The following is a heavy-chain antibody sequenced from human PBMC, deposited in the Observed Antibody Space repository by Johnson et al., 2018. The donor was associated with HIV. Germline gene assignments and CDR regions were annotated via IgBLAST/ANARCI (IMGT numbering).Heavy chain of an antibody. CDR1: GFTFSNYV. CDR3: ARHKGQQYDTFDI. D-gene: IGHD6-13*01. Sequence: QVQLVESGGGVVQPGRSLRLSCAASGFTFSNYVMHWVRQAPGKGLEWVAVISYDGSNKYYADSVKGRFTISRDNAKNSLYLQMNSLRAEDTAVYYCARHKGQQYDTFDIWGQGTMVTVSS. V-gene: IGHV3-30-3*01. CDR2: ISYDGSNK. J-gene: IGHJ3*02.